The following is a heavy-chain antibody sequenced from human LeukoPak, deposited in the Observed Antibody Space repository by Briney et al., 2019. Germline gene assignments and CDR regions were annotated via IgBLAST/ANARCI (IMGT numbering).Heavy chain of an antibody. Sequence: PGGSLRLSCAASGFTFSSHGMHWVRQAPGKGLEWVAFIRYDGSNKYYADSVKGRFTISRDNSKNTLYLQMNSLRAEDTAVYYCAKDYRNRRYYFDYWGQGTLVTVSS. V-gene: IGHV3-30*02. D-gene: IGHD1-14*01. J-gene: IGHJ4*02. CDR1: GFTFSSHG. CDR3: AKDYRNRRYYFDY. CDR2: IRYDGSNK.